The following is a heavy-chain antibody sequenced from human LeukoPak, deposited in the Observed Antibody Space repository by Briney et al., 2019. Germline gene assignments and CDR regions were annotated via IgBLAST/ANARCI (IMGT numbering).Heavy chain of an antibody. CDR2: ISIDGGSK. Sequence: GGSLRLSCSASGLTFSDYAMHWVRQAPGKGLEYVSTISIDGGSKYYADSVKGRFTISRDNSKNTLSLQMSSLRVEDTAIYYCVKDQEYSYDYWGQGTLVTVSS. D-gene: IGHD5-18*01. CDR3: VKDQEYSYDY. V-gene: IGHV3-64D*08. J-gene: IGHJ4*02. CDR1: GLTFSDYA.